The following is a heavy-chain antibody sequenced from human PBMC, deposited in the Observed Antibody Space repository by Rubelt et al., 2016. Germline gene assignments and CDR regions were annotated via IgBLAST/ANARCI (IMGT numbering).Heavy chain of an antibody. CDR3: ARSSGSNYFDY. CDR2: IIPILGIA. J-gene: IGHJ4*02. V-gene: IGHV1-69*02. D-gene: IGHD6-25*01. Sequence: GQGLEWMGRIIPILGIANYAQKFQGRDTITADKSTSTAYMELSSLRSEDTDVYYCARSSGSNYFDYWGQGTLVTVSS.